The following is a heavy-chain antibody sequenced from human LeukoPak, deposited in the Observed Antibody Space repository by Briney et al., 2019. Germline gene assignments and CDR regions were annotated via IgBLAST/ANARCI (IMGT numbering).Heavy chain of an antibody. D-gene: IGHD6-19*01. CDR1: GYTFTSYD. Sequence: ASVKVSCKASGYTFTSYDINWVRQAPGPGLEWMGWMNPNSGNTGYAQKFQGRVTMTRNISISTAYMELSSLRSEDTAVYYCAASIAVADPPDAFDIWGQGTMVTVSS. CDR3: AASIAVADPPDAFDI. V-gene: IGHV1-8*01. CDR2: MNPNSGNT. J-gene: IGHJ3*02.